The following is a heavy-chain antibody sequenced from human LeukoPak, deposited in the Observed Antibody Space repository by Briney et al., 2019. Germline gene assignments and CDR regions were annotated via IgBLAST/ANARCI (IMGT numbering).Heavy chain of an antibody. Sequence: PGGSLRLSCAASGFTFDDYGMSWVRQAPGKGLEWVSGINWNGGSTGYADSVKGRFTISRDNAKNSLYLQMNSLRAEDTALYYCARPLRPYYYGSGNEYGXXXDIXXXXXXVTV. D-gene: IGHD3-10*01. CDR3: ARPLRPYYYGSGNEYGXXXDI. CDR1: GFTFDDYG. J-gene: IGHJ3*02. V-gene: IGHV3-20*04. CDR2: INWNGGST.